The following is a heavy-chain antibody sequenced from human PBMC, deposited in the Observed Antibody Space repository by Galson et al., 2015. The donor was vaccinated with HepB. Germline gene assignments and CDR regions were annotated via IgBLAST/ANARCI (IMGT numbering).Heavy chain of an antibody. V-gene: IGHV3-7*01. J-gene: IGHJ4*02. D-gene: IGHD1-26*01. CDR1: GFTFSTYW. CDR2: IRPDEGEI. CDR3: ARDKVVGPTKFDY. Sequence: SLRLSCAASGFTFSTYWMSWVRQAPGKGLEWVANIRPDEGEIYYMDSVKGRFTISRDNAKNSLYLQMDNLSAGDTAVYYCARDKVVGPTKFDYWGQGTLVTVSS.